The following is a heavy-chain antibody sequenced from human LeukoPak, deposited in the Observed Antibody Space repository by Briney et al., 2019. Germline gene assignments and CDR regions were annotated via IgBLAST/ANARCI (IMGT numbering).Heavy chain of an antibody. D-gene: IGHD1-1*01. CDR3: ARLGGTTRPFDY. V-gene: IGHV4-59*01. CDR2: IYHSGST. CDR1: GGSISSDY. Sequence: SETLSLTCTVSGGSISSDYWSWIRQPPGKGLEWIGYIYHSGSTNYNPSLKSRVTISVDTSKTQFSLKLSSVTAADTAVYYCARLGGTTRPFDYWGQGTLVTVSS. J-gene: IGHJ4*02.